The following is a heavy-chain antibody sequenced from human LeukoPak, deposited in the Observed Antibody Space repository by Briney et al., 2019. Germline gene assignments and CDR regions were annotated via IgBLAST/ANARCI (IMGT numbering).Heavy chain of an antibody. J-gene: IGHJ6*03. CDR2: MNPNSGNT. Sequence: GASLRVSCTASGSTFINYDINWVRQAAGQGLEWMGWMNPNSGNTGYAQKFQGRVTMTRNTSISTAYMELSSLRSEDTAVYYCARGGSSSYQVAYYYYYMDVWGKGTTVTVSS. V-gene: IGHV1-8*01. CDR1: GSTFINYD. CDR3: ARGGSSSYQVAYYYYYMDV. D-gene: IGHD6-6*01.